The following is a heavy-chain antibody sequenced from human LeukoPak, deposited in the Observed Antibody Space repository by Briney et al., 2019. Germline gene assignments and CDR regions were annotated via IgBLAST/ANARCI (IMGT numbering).Heavy chain of an antibody. Sequence: SETLSLTCTVSGASLSFTSHSWGWVRQSPGKGLEWMATFHSSGSSFYNPSLQSRVTISADTSKSQFPLNLSSVTAADTAVYYCARLPTGFPNWFDTWGQGTLVTVSS. V-gene: IGHV4-39*01. CDR3: ARLPTGFPNWFDT. D-gene: IGHD4-17*01. J-gene: IGHJ5*02. CDR1: GASLSFTSHS. CDR2: FHSSGSS.